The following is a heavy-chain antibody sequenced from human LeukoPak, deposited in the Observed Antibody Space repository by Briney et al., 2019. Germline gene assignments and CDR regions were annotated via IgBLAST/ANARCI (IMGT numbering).Heavy chain of an antibody. CDR3: ARDPFSYDSSGYPFYYYMDV. Sequence: SETLSLTCTVSCGSISSYYWSWIRQPAGKGLEWIGRIYTSGSTNYNPSLKSRVTMSVDTSKNHFSLELSSVTAADTAVYYCARDPFSYDSSGYPFYYYMDVWGKGTTVTVSS. CDR2: IYTSGST. D-gene: IGHD3-22*01. V-gene: IGHV4-4*07. CDR1: CGSISSYY. J-gene: IGHJ6*03.